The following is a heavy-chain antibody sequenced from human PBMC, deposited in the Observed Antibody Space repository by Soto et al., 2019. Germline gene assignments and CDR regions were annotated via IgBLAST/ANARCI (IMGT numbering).Heavy chain of an antibody. J-gene: IGHJ4*02. D-gene: IGHD1-7*01. CDR3: TRGTGTTLIDH. CDR1: GFTFSNYD. V-gene: IGHV3-13*01. CDR2: IGSGGDT. Sequence: EVQLAESGGGLVQPGGSLRLSCAASGFTFSNYDMHWVRQATGRGLEWVSAIGSGGDTYYPDSVKGRFTISRDNAKNSLYLQMNSRRAGDTAVYYCTRGTGTTLIDHWGQGTLVTVST.